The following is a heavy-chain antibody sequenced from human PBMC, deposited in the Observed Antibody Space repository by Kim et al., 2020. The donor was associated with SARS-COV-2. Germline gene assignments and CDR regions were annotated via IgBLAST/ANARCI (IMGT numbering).Heavy chain of an antibody. CDR1: GFTFSSYS. Sequence: GGSLRLSCAASGFTFSSYSMNWVRQAPGKGLEWVSSISSSSSYIYYADSVKGRFTISRDNAKNSLYLQMNSLRAEDTAVYYCARVWQPDYYDSSLEGYYYYYGMDVWGQGTTVTVSS. CDR3: ARVWQPDYYDSSLEGYYYYYGMDV. V-gene: IGHV3-21*01. CDR2: ISSSSSYI. D-gene: IGHD3-22*01. J-gene: IGHJ6*02.